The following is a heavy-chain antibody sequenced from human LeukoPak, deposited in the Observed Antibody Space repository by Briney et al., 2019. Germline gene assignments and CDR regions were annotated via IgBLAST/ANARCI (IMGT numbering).Heavy chain of an antibody. CDR1: GYPINNAYY. J-gene: IGHJ4*02. V-gene: IGHV4-38-2*02. Sequence: SETLSLTCTVSGYPINNAYYWVWIRQPPGRGLEWIGILYHPDSTYYNPSLKGRVTISVATSKNQFSLKLGSVTAADTAVYYCARHSGDTAMVHDYWGQGTLVTVSS. CDR2: LYHPDST. D-gene: IGHD5-18*01. CDR3: ARHSGDTAMVHDY.